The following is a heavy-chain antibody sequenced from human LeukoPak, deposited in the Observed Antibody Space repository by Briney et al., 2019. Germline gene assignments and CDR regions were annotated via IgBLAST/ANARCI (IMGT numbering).Heavy chain of an antibody. CDR1: GFTFSNYG. Sequence: GGSLRLSCAASGFTFSNYGMNWVRQAPGKGLEWVSYISSSSTIIYYADSVKGRFTISRDNAKSSLYLQMNSLRAEDTAVYYCARVGSPIAAAGTVYGGQGTLVTVSS. D-gene: IGHD6-13*01. CDR3: ARVGSPIAAAGTVY. J-gene: IGHJ4*02. V-gene: IGHV3-48*01. CDR2: ISSSSTII.